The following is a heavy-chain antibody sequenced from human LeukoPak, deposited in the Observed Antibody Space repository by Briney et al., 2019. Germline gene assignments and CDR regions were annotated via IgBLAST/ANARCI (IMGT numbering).Heavy chain of an antibody. CDR3: ARGAGGSHHYFDY. CDR1: GGSISSYD. D-gene: IGHD2-8*02. V-gene: IGHV4-4*07. J-gene: IGHJ4*02. CDR2: IFTTGST. Sequence: SGTLSLTCAVSGGSISSYDWSWIRQPAGKGLEWIGRIFTTGSTNYDPSLQSRVTMSIDTSKNQFSLKLRSVTAADTAVYYCARGAGGSHHYFDYWGQGTLVTVSS.